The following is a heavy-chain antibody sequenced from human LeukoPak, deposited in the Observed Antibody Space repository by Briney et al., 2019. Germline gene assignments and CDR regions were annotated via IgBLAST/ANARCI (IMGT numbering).Heavy chain of an antibody. D-gene: IGHD5-18*01. J-gene: IGHJ4*02. CDR3: ASPYSYGDYFGY. CDR2: ISSNGGST. V-gene: IGHV3-64*01. Sequence: HPGGSLRLSCAASGFTFSSYAMHWVRQAPGKGLEYVSAISSNGGSTYYANSVKGRFTISRDNSKNTLYLQMNSLRAEDTAVYYCASPYSYGDYFGYWGQGTLVTVSS. CDR1: GFTFSSYA.